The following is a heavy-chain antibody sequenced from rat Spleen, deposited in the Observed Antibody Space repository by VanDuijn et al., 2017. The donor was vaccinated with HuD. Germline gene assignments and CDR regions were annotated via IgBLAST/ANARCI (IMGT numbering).Heavy chain of an antibody. Sequence: EVQLVESGGGLVQPGRSLKLSCAASGFTFNNYGMAWVRQAPTKGLEWVATISYGDSSGHSGTYYRDSVRGRFTISRDNAKSTLYLQMDFLRSEDTASYYCTRHGYTRYYFDYWGQGVMVTVSS. D-gene: IGHD1-9*01. J-gene: IGHJ2*01. V-gene: IGHV5-29*01. CDR3: TRHGYTRYYFDY. CDR1: GFTFNNYG. CDR2: ISYGDSSGHSGT.